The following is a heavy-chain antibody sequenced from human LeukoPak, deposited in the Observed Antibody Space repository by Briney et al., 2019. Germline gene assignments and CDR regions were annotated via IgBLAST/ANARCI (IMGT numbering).Heavy chain of an antibody. J-gene: IGHJ4*02. D-gene: IGHD1-26*01. CDR1: GGSISSYY. CDR3: AGGGAYSAED. Sequence: SSETLSLTCTVSGGSISSYYWSWIRQPPGKGLEWIGYIYYSGSTNYNPSLKSRVTISVDTSKNQFSLKLSSVTAADTAVYYCAGGGAYSAEDWGQGTLVTVSS. CDR2: IYYSGST. V-gene: IGHV4-59*08.